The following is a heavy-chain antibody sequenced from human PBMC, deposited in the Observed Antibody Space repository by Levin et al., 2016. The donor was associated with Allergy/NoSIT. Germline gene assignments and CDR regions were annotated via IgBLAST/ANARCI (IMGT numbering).Heavy chain of an antibody. V-gene: IGHV3-74*01. D-gene: IGHD2-15*01. Sequence: GGSLRLSCAASGFTFSSYWMHWVRQAPGKGLVWVSRINSDGSSTSYADSVKGRFTISRDNAKNTLYLQMNSLRAEDTAVYYCAREVAGDAFDIWGQGTMVTVSS. J-gene: IGHJ3*02. CDR1: GFTFSSYW. CDR3: AREVAGDAFDI. CDR2: INSDGSST.